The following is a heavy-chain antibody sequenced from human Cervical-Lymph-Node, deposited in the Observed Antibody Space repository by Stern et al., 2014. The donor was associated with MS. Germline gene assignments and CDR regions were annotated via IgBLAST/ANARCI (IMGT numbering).Heavy chain of an antibody. J-gene: IGHJ6*02. D-gene: IGHD6-6*01. CDR2: IRTNNADT. V-gene: IGHV1-18*01. CDR1: GYTFTSYG. CDR3: ARMYSSSSRGYGMGV. Sequence: VQLVESGAEVKKPGASVKVSCKASGYTFTSYGISWVRQAPGQGLEWMGWIRTNNADTESAQKFQGRVTLTTDRSTGTAYMELRSLRSDDTALYYCARMYSSSSRGYGMGVWGQGTTVIISS.